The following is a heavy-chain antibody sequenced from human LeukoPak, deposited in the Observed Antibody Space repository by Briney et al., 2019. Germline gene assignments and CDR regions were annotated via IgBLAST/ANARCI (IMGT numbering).Heavy chain of an antibody. Sequence: GVSVKVSCKASGYAFTSYGISWVRQAPGQGLEWMGWISAYNGNTNYAQKLQGRVTMTTDTSTSTAYMELRSLRSDDTAVYYCARDFYDYVWGSYRYTTPYFDYWGQGTLVTVSS. J-gene: IGHJ4*02. CDR1: GYAFTSYG. CDR2: ISAYNGNT. D-gene: IGHD3-16*02. V-gene: IGHV1-18*01. CDR3: ARDFYDYVWGSYRYTTPYFDY.